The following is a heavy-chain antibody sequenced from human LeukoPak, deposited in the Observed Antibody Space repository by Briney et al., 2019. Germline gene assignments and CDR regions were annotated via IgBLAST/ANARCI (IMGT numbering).Heavy chain of an antibody. CDR1: GYTFTSYD. Sequence: ASVKVSCKASGYTFTSYDINWVRQATGQGLEWMGWMNPNSGNTGYAQKFQGRVTITRNTSISTAYMELSSLRSEDTAVYYCARGPFNYYDSRGYYLDYWGQGTLVTVSS. CDR3: ARGPFNYYDSRGYYLDY. J-gene: IGHJ4*02. V-gene: IGHV1-8*03. CDR2: MNPNSGNT. D-gene: IGHD3-22*01.